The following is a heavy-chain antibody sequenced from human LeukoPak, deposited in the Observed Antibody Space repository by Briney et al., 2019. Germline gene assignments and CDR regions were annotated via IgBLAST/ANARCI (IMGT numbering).Heavy chain of an antibody. J-gene: IGHJ4*02. Sequence: SQTLSLTCAISGDSVSSNSAAWNWIRQSPSRGLEWLGRTCYRSKWYNDYAVSVRSRITIIPDTSKNQFTLQLKAVTPEDTAAYYCARVSYDSSGYYYEQFDYWGQGTLVTVSS. CDR2: TCYRSKWYN. CDR1: GDSVSSNSAA. D-gene: IGHD3-22*01. V-gene: IGHV6-1*01. CDR3: ARVSYDSSGYYYEQFDY.